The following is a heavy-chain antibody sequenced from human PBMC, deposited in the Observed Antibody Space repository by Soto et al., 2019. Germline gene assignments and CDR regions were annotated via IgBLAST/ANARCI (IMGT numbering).Heavy chain of an antibody. D-gene: IGHD6-19*01. V-gene: IGHV4-4*07. J-gene: IGHJ4*02. Sequence: SETLSLTSTVSGDSITNYYWNWMRQPAGKGLEWIGRVYTSGSTNYNPSLKSRVTMSVDTSMNQFSLKLISVTAADTAVYYCARETYLQWLVLDYWGQGALVTVAS. CDR3: ARETYLQWLVLDY. CDR1: GDSITNYY. CDR2: VYTSGST.